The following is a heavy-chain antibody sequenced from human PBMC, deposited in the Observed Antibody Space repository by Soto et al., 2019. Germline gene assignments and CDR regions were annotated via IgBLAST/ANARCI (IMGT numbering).Heavy chain of an antibody. J-gene: IGHJ4*02. CDR1: GFALSTSGVG. CDR2: IYWDDDK. CDR3: AHRQWDTAMIT. Sequence: SGPALVNPTQTLTLTCTFSGFALSTSGVGVGWIRQPPGKALEWLALIYWDDDKRYSPSLKSRLTITKDTSKNQVVLTMTNMDPVNTATDNCAHRQWDTAMITWGQGTLVTFS. D-gene: IGHD5-18*01. V-gene: IGHV2-5*02.